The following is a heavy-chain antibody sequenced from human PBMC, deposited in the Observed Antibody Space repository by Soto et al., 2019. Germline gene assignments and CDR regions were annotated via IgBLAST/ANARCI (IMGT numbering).Heavy chain of an antibody. V-gene: IGHV4-61*01. Sequence: QVQLQESGPGLVKPSETLSLTCTVSGGSVSSGSYYWSWIRQPPGKGLGWIGYIYYSGSTNYNPSLQSRVTISVDTSKNQFSLKLSSVTAADTAVYYCARSSSGWQNWFDPWGQGTLVTVSS. D-gene: IGHD6-19*01. CDR2: IYYSGST. CDR1: GGSVSSGSYY. CDR3: ARSSSGWQNWFDP. J-gene: IGHJ5*02.